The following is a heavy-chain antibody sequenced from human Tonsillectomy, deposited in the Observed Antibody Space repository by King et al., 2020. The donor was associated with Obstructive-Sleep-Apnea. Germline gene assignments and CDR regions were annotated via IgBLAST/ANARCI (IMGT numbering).Heavy chain of an antibody. J-gene: IGHJ5*02. CDR3: ARANQVRGVANWFDP. CDR2: IYYSGIT. Sequence: QLQESGPGLVKPSETLSLTCTVSGGSISSYYWSWIRQPPGKGLEWIGYIYYSGITNYNPSLKSRVTISVDTSKNQFSLKLSSVTAADTAVYYCARANQVRGVANWFDPWGQGTLVTVSS. CDR1: GGSISSYY. D-gene: IGHD3-10*01. V-gene: IGHV4-59*01.